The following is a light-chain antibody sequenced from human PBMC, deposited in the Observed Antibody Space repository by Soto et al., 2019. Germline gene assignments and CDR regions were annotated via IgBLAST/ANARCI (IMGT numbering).Light chain of an antibody. Sequence: QSALTQPASVSGSPGQSIPISCTGTSSDIGAYNSVSWYQQHPGKAPKLMIYEVSNRPSGVSNRFSASKSGNTASLTISGLQAEDEADYYCSSRTTSNPYVFGTGTKVTVL. J-gene: IGLJ1*01. V-gene: IGLV2-14*01. CDR1: SSDIGAYNS. CDR3: SSRTTSNPYV. CDR2: EVS.